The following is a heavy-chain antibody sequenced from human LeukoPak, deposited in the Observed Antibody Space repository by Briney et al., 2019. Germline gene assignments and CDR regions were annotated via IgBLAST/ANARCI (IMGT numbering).Heavy chain of an antibody. Sequence: PSETLSLTCTVSGGSISSSSYYWGWIRQPPGKGLEWIGSIYYSGSTYYNPSLKSRVTISVDTSKNQFSLKLSSVTAADTAVYYCARHSDGTYYDFWSGSTDAFDIWGQGTMVTVSS. CDR3: ARHSDGTYYDFWSGSTDAFDI. CDR2: IYYSGST. CDR1: GGSISSSSYY. V-gene: IGHV4-39*01. D-gene: IGHD3-3*01. J-gene: IGHJ3*02.